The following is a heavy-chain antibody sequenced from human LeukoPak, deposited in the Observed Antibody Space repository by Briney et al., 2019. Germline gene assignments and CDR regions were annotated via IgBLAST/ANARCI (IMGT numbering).Heavy chain of an antibody. CDR1: GGSISSSSYY. CDR2: IYYSGGT. V-gene: IGHV4-39*01. J-gene: IGHJ4*02. CDR3: ARQSYDDRPFDY. D-gene: IGHD3-10*01. Sequence: SETLSLTCSVSGGSISSSSYYRGWIRQPPGKGLEWIGTIYYSGGTYYNPSLRSRVTISIDTSKNQFSLRLSSLTPADTALYCCARQSYDDRPFDYWGQGALVTVSS.